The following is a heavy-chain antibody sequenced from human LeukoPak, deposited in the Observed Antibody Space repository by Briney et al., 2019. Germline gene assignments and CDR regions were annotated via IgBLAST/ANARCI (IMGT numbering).Heavy chain of an antibody. J-gene: IGHJ4*02. Sequence: GGSLRLSCAASGFTFSSYAMHWVRQAPGKGLEYVSAMSSNGGTTDYANSVKGRFTISRDNSKNTLYLQMGSLRAEDTAVYYCAKSFAYGGFDYWGQGTLVTVSS. CDR1: GFTFSSYA. D-gene: IGHD4-23*01. CDR2: MSSNGGTT. V-gene: IGHV3-64*01. CDR3: AKSFAYGGFDY.